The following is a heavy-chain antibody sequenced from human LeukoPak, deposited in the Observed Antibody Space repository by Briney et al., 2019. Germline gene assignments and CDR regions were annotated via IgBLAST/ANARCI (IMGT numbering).Heavy chain of an antibody. V-gene: IGHV3-21*04. CDR3: AKGSNTFDS. J-gene: IGHJ4*02. Sequence: WIRQLPGKGLGWVSSISSSSSYIYYADSVKGRFTISRDNAKNSLYLQMNSLRAEDTALYYCAKGSNTFDSWGQGTLVTVSS. CDR2: ISSSSSYI. D-gene: IGHD6-13*01.